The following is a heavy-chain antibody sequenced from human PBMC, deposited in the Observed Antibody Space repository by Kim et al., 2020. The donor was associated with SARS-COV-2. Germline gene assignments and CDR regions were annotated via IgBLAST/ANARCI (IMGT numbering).Heavy chain of an antibody. V-gene: IGHV4-34*01. CDR1: GGSLSGHY. D-gene: IGHD3-3*01. CDR3: ARGGLIDVWGGVDAFDV. Sequence: SETLSLTCSLNGGSLSGHYWSWIRQPPGKGLEWIGDVTGSGNSNYNPSLKSRVTISVDTSKNQFSLKLTTVTAAATAVYYCARGGLIDVWGGVDAFDVWG. CDR2: VTGSGNS. J-gene: IGHJ3*01.